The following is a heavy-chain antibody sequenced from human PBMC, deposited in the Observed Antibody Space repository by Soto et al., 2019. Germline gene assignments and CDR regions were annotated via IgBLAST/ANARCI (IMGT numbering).Heavy chain of an antibody. J-gene: IGHJ5*02. CDR3: TRDRGIVVVTADLHSNWFDP. CDR2: IIPKLGSA. D-gene: IGHD2-21*02. V-gene: IGHV1-69*13. CDR1: GGGNLRDYR. Sequence: GASVKVSCKASGGGNLRDYRTTWVRQAPGQGLEWMGGIIPKLGSANYAQNFQGRVTITADESTGTVNMELRSLRSEDTAVYYCTRDRGIVVVTADLHSNWFDPWGQGTLVTVSS.